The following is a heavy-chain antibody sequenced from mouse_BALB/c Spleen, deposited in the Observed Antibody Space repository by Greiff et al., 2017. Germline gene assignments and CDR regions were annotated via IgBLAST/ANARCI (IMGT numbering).Heavy chain of an antibody. Sequence: VQLQQSGAELMKPGASVKISCKATGYTFSSYWIEWVKQRPGHGLEWIGEILPGSGSTNYNEKFKGKATFTADTSSNTAYMQLSSLTSEDSAVYYCARPDYYGRNYFDYWGQGTTLTVSS. J-gene: IGHJ2*01. CDR3: ARPDYYGRNYFDY. CDR2: ILPGSGST. D-gene: IGHD1-1*01. V-gene: IGHV1-9*01. CDR1: GYTFSSYW.